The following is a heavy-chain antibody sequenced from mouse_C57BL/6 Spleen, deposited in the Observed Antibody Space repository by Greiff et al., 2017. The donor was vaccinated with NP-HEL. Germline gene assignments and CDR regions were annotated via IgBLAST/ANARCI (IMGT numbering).Heavy chain of an antibody. CDR2: IDPSDSYT. J-gene: IGHJ3*01. D-gene: IGHD2-3*01. Sequence: QVQLKQPGAELVKPGASVKLSCKASGYTFTSYWMQWVKQRPGQGLEWIGEIDPSDSYTNYNQKFKGKATLTVDTSSSTAYMQLSSLTSEDSAVYYCARSDGYLLFAYWGQGTLVTVSA. V-gene: IGHV1-50*01. CDR1: GYTFTSYW. CDR3: ARSDGYLLFAY.